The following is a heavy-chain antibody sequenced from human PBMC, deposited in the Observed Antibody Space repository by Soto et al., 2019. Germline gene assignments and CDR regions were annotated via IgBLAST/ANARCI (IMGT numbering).Heavy chain of an antibody. Sequence: TSETLSLTCTVSGGSISSGGYYWSWIRQHPGKGLEWIGYIYYSGSTYYNPSLKSRVTISVDTSKNQFSLKLSSVTAADTAVYYCARDQPTGNYYGSGSYPYWGQETLVTVSS. CDR2: IYYSGST. V-gene: IGHV4-31*03. CDR3: ARDQPTGNYYGSGSYPY. D-gene: IGHD3-10*01. J-gene: IGHJ4*02. CDR1: GGSISSGGYY.